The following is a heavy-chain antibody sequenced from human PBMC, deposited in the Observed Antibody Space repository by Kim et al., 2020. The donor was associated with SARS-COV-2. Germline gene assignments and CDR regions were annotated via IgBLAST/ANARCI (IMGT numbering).Heavy chain of an antibody. CDR1: GFTFSSYA. J-gene: IGHJ4*02. D-gene: IGHD1-1*01. V-gene: IGHV3-23*01. CDR3: AKGGTKALGNN. CDR2: ISGSGGST. Sequence: GGSLRLSCTASGFTFSSYAMSWVRQAPGKGLEWVSAISGSGGSTYYADSVKGRFTISRDNSKNTLYLQMNSLRAEDTAVYYCAKGGTKALGNNWGQGTLVTVSS.